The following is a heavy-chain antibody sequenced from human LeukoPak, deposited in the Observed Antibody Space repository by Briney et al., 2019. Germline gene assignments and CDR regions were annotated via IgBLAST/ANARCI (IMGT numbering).Heavy chain of an antibody. CDR3: ARFTPRGQGN. CDR2: IIPIFGTA. J-gene: IGHJ4*02. CDR1: VGTFSSYA. Sequence: SVKVSCKASVGTFSSYAISWVRQAPGQGLDWMGGIIPIFGTAHYAQKFQGRVTITADESTSTAYMELSSLRSEDTAVYYCARFTPRGQGNWGQGTLVTVSS. V-gene: IGHV1-69*01.